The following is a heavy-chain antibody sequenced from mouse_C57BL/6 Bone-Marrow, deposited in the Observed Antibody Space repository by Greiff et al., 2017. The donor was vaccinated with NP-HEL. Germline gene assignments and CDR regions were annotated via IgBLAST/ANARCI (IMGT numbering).Heavy chain of an antibody. CDR2: IDPENGDT. V-gene: IGHV14-4*01. D-gene: IGHD2-5*01. J-gene: IGHJ1*03. CDR1: GFNFKDYY. Sequence: EVQGVESGAELVRPGASLKFSCTASGFNFKDYYMHWVKQSPEQGLEWIGWIDPENGDTEYASKFQGKATITADTSSNTAYLQLSSLTSEDTAVYYGTTYNSNNEDFDVWGTGKGVTVTS. CDR3: TTYNSNNEDFDV.